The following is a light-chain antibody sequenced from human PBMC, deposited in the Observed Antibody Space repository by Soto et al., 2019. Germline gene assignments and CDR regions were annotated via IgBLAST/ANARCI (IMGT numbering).Light chain of an antibody. CDR3: RSYAGSNNPYV. CDR2: EVS. J-gene: IGLJ1*01. Sequence: QSALTQPPSASGSPGQSVTISCTGTSGDVGAYDYVSWYQQHPGKAPKLMIYEVSKRPLGVPDRFSGSKSGNTASLTVSELQAEDEADYYCRSYAGSNNPYVFGTGTKVTVL. CDR1: SGDVGAYDY. V-gene: IGLV2-8*01.